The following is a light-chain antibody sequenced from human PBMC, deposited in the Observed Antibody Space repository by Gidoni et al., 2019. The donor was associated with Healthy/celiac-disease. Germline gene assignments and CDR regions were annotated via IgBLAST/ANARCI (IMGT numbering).Light chain of an antibody. J-gene: IGLJ2*01. CDR1: SSNIGAGYD. CDR3: QSYDSSLSGYVV. V-gene: IGLV1-40*01. Sequence: QSVLTQPPSVSWAPGQMVTISCTGSSSNIGAGYDVHWYQQLPGTAPKLLIYGNSNRPSGVPDRFSGSKSGTSASLAITGLQAEDEADYYCQSYDSSLSGYVVFGGGTKLTVL. CDR2: GNS.